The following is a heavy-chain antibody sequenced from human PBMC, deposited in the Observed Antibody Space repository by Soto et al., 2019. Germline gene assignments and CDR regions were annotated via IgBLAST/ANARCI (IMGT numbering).Heavy chain of an antibody. CDR2: IYYSGNT. D-gene: IGHD6-19*01. V-gene: IGHV4-31*03. J-gene: IGHJ4*02. Sequence: QVQLQESGPGLVKPSETLSLTCTVSGGSISSGGYYWSWIRQHPGKGLEWIGYIYYSGNTYYNPSIKSRVTISVDTSKNQFFLKLTSVTAADTAVYYCARDLVGSGFDYWGQGTLVTVSS. CDR1: GGSISSGGYY. CDR3: ARDLVGSGFDY.